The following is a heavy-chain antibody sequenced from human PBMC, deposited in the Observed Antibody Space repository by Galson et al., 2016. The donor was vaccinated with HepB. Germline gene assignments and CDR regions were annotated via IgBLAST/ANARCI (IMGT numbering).Heavy chain of an antibody. CDR2: VSGVDGGT. CDR1: GFAFRNFA. D-gene: IGHD7-27*01. Sequence: SLRLSCAASGFAFRNFAMSWVRQAPGNGLQWVSTVSGVDGGTYYAASVKGRFTISRDDSRDTLYLQMNSLSVEDTAVYYCAKEDMTPWGAFGSCGQGTLVAVS. J-gene: IGHJ4*02. CDR3: AKEDMTPWGAFGS. V-gene: IGHV3-23*01.